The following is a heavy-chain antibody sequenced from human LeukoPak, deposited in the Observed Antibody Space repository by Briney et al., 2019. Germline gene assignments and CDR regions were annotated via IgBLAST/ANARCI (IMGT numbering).Heavy chain of an antibody. CDR3: IGYSGYEGFDY. Sequence: GGSLRLSCTASGFTFGDYAMSWVRQARGKGLEGVGFIRSKAYGGTTEYAASVKGRFTISRDDSKSIAYLQMNSLKTEDTAVYYCIGYSGYEGFDYWGQGTLVTVSS. J-gene: IGHJ4*02. D-gene: IGHD5-12*01. V-gene: IGHV3-49*04. CDR1: GFTFGDYA. CDR2: IRSKAYGGTT.